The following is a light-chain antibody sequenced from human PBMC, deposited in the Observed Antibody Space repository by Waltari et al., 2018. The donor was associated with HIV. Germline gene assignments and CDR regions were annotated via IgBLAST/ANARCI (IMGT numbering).Light chain of an antibody. J-gene: IGLJ3*02. CDR3: ETYDSGLSGWV. CDR2: GNS. V-gene: IGLV1-40*01. Sequence: SLLSQPPPLSRPPGHRVTTSPPGEPSTILAIFVFHVYKHLPGAAPKLLIYGNSNRLSGVPDRFSGSKSGTSATLGITGLQAGDEADYYCETYDSGLSGWVFGGGTKLTVL. CDR1: PSTILAIFV.